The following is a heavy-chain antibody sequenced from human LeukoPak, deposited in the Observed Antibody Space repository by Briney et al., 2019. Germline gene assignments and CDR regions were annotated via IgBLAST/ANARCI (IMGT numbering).Heavy chain of an antibody. CDR1: GFTFSSYA. J-gene: IGHJ6*02. D-gene: IGHD3-22*01. V-gene: IGHV3-23*01. Sequence: PGGSLRLSCAASGFTFSSYAMSWVRQAPGKGLEWVSAISGSGGSTYYADSVKGRFTISRDNSKNTLYLQMNSLRAEDTAVYYCASHYDSSGLTRYYYGMDVWGQGTTVTVSS. CDR3: ASHYDSSGLTRYYYGMDV. CDR2: ISGSGGST.